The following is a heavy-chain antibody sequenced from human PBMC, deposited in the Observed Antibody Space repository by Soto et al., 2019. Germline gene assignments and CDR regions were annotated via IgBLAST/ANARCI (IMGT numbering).Heavy chain of an antibody. CDR3: ARDSEVVAVAAPTDYYYGMDV. CDR2: INAGNGNT. Sequence: ASVKVSCKASGYTFTSYAMHWVRQAPGQRLEWMGWINAGNGNTKYSQKFQGRVTITRDTSASTAYMELRSLRSDDTAVYYCARDSEVVAVAAPTDYYYGMDVWGQGTTVTVSS. J-gene: IGHJ6*02. D-gene: IGHD6-19*01. CDR1: GYTFTSYA. V-gene: IGHV1-3*01.